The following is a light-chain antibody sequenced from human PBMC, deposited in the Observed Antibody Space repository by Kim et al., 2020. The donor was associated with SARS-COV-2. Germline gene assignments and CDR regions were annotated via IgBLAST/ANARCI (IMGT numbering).Light chain of an antibody. J-gene: IGKJ2*03. CDR1: QSIGRW. V-gene: IGKV1-5*03. CDR2: DTS. Sequence: STLSASVGDRVIITWRASQSIGRWLAWLQQKPGKAPKVLIYDTSSLESGVPSRFSGSGSGTEFTLTISSLQPEDFATYYCQQSNGRFGQGTKLEIK. CDR3: QQSNGR.